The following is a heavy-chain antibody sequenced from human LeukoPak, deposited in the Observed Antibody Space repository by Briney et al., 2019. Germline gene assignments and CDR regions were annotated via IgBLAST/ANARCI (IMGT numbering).Heavy chain of an antibody. J-gene: IGHJ2*01. CDR2: IHTSGST. D-gene: IGHD2-2*01. V-gene: IGHV4-4*07. CDR3: ARVGYCSSTSCYVRYFDL. CDR1: GGSISSYY. Sequence: SETLSLTCTVSGGSISSYYWSWIRQPAGKGLEWIGRIHTSGSTNYNPSLKSRVTMSVDTSKNQFSLKLSSVTAADTAVYYCARVGYCSSTSCYVRYFDLWGRGTLVTVSS.